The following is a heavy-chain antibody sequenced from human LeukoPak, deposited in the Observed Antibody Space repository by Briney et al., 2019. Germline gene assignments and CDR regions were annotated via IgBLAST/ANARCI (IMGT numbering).Heavy chain of an antibody. J-gene: IGHJ4*02. CDR2: INHSGST. D-gene: IGHD6-19*01. V-gene: IGHV4-34*01. CDR1: GGSFSGYY. CDR3: ARAETYSSGWYDPFFDY. Sequence: SETLSLTCAVYGGSFSGYYWSWIRQPPGKGLEWIGEINHSGSTNYNPSLKSRVTIPVDTSKNQFSLKLRSVTAADTAVYHCARAETYSSGWYDPFFDYWGQGTLVTVST.